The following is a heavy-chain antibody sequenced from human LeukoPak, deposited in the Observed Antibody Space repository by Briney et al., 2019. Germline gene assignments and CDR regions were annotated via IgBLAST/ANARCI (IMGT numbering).Heavy chain of an antibody. CDR3: AKKGATTGDFDY. CDR1: GFTFSNFL. CDR2: ISGSGGDT. V-gene: IGHV3-23*01. Sequence: GGSLRLSCAASGFTFSNFLMTWVRQAPGKGPEWVSAISGSGGDTYYADSVKGRFTISRDNSKNTLYLQMDSLRAEDTAVYYCAKKGATTGDFDYWGQGTLVTVSS. D-gene: IGHD1-26*01. J-gene: IGHJ4*02.